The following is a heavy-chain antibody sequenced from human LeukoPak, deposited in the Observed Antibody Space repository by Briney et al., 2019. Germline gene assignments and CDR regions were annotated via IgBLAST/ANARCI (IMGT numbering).Heavy chain of an antibody. D-gene: IGHD2-21*01. CDR3: ARADRLDGAPYLIGP. V-gene: IGHV1-2*02. CDR2: INPNSGVI. CDR1: GYTFTDYY. Sequence: ASVKVSCKTSGYTFTDYYIHWVRQAPGQVLEWMGWINPNSGVISSAQKFRGRVTMTRDTSITTVYMEVRWLTSDDTAIYYCARADRLDGAPYLIGPWGQGTLVTVSS. J-gene: IGHJ5*02.